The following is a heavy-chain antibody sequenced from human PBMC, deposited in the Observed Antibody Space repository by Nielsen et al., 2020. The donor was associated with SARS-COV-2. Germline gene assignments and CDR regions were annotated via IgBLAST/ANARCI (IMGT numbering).Heavy chain of an antibody. CDR3: AKQYSDNYYDAFDI. CDR1: EFTFSSYA. Sequence: GESLKISCAASEFTFSSYAMSWVRQAPGKGLEWVSAISGSGGSTYYADSVKGRFTISRDNSKNTLFLQMNSLRAEDTAVYYCAKQYSDNYYDAFDIWGQGTMVTVS. J-gene: IGHJ3*02. V-gene: IGHV3-23*01. D-gene: IGHD5-12*01. CDR2: ISGSGGST.